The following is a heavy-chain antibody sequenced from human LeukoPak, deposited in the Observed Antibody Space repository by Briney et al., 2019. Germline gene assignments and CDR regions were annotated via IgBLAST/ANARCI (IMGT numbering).Heavy chain of an antibody. J-gene: IGHJ6*02. CDR3: ARVYCSGGSCYSGYYGMDV. CDR1: GFTFSSYA. CDR2: ISSNGGST. D-gene: IGHD2-15*01. V-gene: IGHV3-64*04. Sequence: GGSLRLSCSASGFTFSSYAMHWVRQAPGKGLEYVSAISSNGGSTYYADSVKGRFTISRDNAKNSLYLQMNSLRAEDTAVYYCARVYCSGGSCYSGYYGMDVWGQGTTVTVSS.